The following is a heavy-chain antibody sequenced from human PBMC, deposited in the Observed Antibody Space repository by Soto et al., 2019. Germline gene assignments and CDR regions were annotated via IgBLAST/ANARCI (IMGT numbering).Heavy chain of an antibody. J-gene: IGHJ6*01. CDR1: GFTFSSYS. V-gene: IGHV3-21*01. CDR3: ARNESPNLYVMDV. Sequence: LRLSCAASGFTFSSYSMNWVRQAPGKGLEWVSSINSGSFSINYADSVKGRFSISRDNAQNSLHLQMNNLRAEDTAVYYCARNESPNLYVMDVWGQGTTVIVSS. CDR2: INSGSFSI.